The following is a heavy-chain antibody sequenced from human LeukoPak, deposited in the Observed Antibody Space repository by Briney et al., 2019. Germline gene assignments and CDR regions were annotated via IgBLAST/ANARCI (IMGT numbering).Heavy chain of an antibody. J-gene: IGHJ4*02. CDR2: IYPGDSDT. CDR3: ARCYGDYGGTLDY. D-gene: IGHD4-17*01. CDR1: GYSFPSYW. V-gene: IGHV5-51*01. Sequence: GESLKISCKGYGYSFPSYWIGWVCQMPGKGLEWMGIIYPGDSDTRYSPSFQGQVTISADKSISTAYLQWSSLKASDTAMYYCARCYGDYGGTLDYWGQGTLVTVSS.